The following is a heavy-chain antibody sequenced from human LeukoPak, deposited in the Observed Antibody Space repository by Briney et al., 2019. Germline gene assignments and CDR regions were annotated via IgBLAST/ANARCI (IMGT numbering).Heavy chain of an antibody. V-gene: IGHV3-21*01. D-gene: IGHD4-17*01. CDR2: ISSSGSYI. Sequence: GGSLRLSCAASGFIFSSYWMHWVRHAPGKGLEWVSSISSSGSYIYYADSVKGRFTISRDNAKNSLYLQMNSLRAEDTAVYYCARGYYGDPSQVYYFDYWGQGTLVTVSS. CDR1: GFIFSSYW. J-gene: IGHJ4*02. CDR3: ARGYYGDPSQVYYFDY.